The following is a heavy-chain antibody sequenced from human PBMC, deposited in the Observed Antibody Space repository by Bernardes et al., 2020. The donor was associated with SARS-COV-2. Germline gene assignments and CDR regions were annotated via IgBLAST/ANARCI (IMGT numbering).Heavy chain of an antibody. CDR3: ARDSRSGLRAVGFDP. Sequence: LSLTCTVSGGSISSYYWSWIRQPPGKGLEWIGYIYYSGSTNYNPSLKSRVTISVDTSKNQFSLKLSSVTAADTAVYYCARDSRSGLRAVGFDPWGQGTLVTVSS. V-gene: IGHV4-59*01. D-gene: IGHD3-3*01. J-gene: IGHJ5*02. CDR2: IYYSGST. CDR1: GGSISSYY.